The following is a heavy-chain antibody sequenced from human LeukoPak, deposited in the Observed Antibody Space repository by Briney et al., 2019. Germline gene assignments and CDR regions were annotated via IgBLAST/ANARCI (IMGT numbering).Heavy chain of an antibody. CDR3: ASGNTAPGWYGNNWFDP. CDR2: MNPNSGNT. D-gene: IGHD6-19*01. CDR1: GGTFSSYA. J-gene: IGHJ5*02. V-gene: IGHV1-8*02. Sequence: ASVKVSCKASGGTFSSYAISWVRQAPGQGLEWMGWMNPNSGNTGYAQKFQGRVTMTRNTSISTAYMELSSLRSEDTAVYYCASGNTAPGWYGNNWFDPWGQGTLVTVSS.